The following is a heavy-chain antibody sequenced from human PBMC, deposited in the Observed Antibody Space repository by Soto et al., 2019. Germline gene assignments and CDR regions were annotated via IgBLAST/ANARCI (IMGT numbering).Heavy chain of an antibody. CDR2: IYASDST. Sequence: PGGSLRLSCAASGFTVRSHYMTWVRQTPGKGLEWVSIIYASDSTFYADSVKGRFTISRDNSKNTVYLHLNSLRAEDTAMYYCATPVTRLIAFDLWGQGTMVTVSS. V-gene: IGHV3-53*01. CDR1: GFTVRSHY. D-gene: IGHD4-17*01. CDR3: ATPVTRLIAFDL. J-gene: IGHJ3*01.